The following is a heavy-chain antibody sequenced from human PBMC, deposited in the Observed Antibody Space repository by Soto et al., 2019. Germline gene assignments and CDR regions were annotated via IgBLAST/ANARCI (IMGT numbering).Heavy chain of an antibody. J-gene: IGHJ4*02. CDR3: AKGSSGWYFDY. D-gene: IGHD6-19*01. V-gene: IGHV3-23*01. Sequence: GGSLRLSCEASGFTFTIYGMSWVRQAPGKGLEWVSGISSSGGSTDYAASVKGRFTISRDNSKNTLYVQMNSLRAEDTAVYYCAKGSSGWYFDYWGQGTLVTVSS. CDR2: ISSSGGST. CDR1: GFTFTIYG.